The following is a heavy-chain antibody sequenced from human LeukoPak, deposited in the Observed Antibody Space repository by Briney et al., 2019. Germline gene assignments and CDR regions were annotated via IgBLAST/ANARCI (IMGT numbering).Heavy chain of an antibody. J-gene: IGHJ6*03. D-gene: IGHD2-2*01. CDR2: IIPIFGTA. CDR1: GGTFSSYA. CDR3: ASIGYCSSTSCSLYYYMDV. Sequence: SVKVSCKASGGTFSSYATSWVRQAPGQGLEWMGGIIPIFGTANYAQKFQGRVTITADESTSTAYMELSSLRSEDTAVYYCASIGYCSSTSCSLYYYMDVWGKGTTVTVSS. V-gene: IGHV1-69*13.